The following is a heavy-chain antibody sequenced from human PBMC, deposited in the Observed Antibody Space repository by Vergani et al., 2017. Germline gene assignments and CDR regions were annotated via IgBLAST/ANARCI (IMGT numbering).Heavy chain of an antibody. J-gene: IGHJ4*02. CDR2: FDPEDGET. V-gene: IGHV1-24*01. Sequence: QVQLVQSGAEVKKPGASVKVSCKASGYTFTSYGISWVRQAPGQGLEWMGGFDPEDGETIYAQKFQGRVTMTEDTSTDTAYMELSSLRSEDTAVYYCATAPPQDYDILRGWGQGTLVTVSS. CDR1: GYTFTSYG. D-gene: IGHD3-9*01. CDR3: ATAPPQDYDILRG.